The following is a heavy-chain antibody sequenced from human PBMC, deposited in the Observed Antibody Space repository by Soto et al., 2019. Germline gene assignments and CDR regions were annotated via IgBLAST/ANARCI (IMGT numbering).Heavy chain of an antibody. CDR3: TKDVTGDIGADF. V-gene: IGHV3-23*05. CDR2: IKTTGDTT. CDR1: GFAFSNCA. J-gene: IGHJ4*02. D-gene: IGHD2-21*02. Sequence: GGSLRLSCAASGFAFSNCAMSWVRQAPGKGLEGASTIKTTGDTTFYADHVKGRFTTSRDDSKNTLYLQMNSLRAEDTATYYCTKDVTGDIGADFWGQGTQVTVSS.